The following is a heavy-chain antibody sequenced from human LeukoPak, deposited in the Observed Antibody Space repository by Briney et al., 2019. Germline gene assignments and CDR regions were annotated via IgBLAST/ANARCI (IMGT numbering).Heavy chain of an antibody. CDR2: IIPIFGTA. Sequence: ASVKVSCKASGGTFSSYAISWVRQAPGQGLEWMGRIIPIFGTANYAQKFQGRVTITTDESTSTAYMELSSLRSEDTAVYYCARGTYPFRWLQLNYWGQGTLVTVSS. J-gene: IGHJ4*02. D-gene: IGHD5-24*01. CDR1: GGTFSSYA. CDR3: ARGTYPFRWLQLNY. V-gene: IGHV1-69*05.